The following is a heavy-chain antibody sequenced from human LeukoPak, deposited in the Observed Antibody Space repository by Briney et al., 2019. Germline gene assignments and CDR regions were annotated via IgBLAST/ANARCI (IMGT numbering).Heavy chain of an antibody. CDR2: IIGSGSST. D-gene: IGHD6-25*01. Sequence: GGSLRLSCAASGFXLSTYTMTWVRQAPGKGLEWISCIIGSGSSTYYADSVKGRFTISRDNFQNTLYLRMNSLRAEDTAVYYCAKGKRLLDYWGQGTLVTVSS. J-gene: IGHJ4*02. V-gene: IGHV3-23*01. CDR3: AKGKRLLDY. CDR1: GFXLSTYT.